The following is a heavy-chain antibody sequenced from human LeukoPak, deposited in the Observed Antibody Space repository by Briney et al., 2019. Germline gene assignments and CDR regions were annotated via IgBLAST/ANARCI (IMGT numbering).Heavy chain of an antibody. CDR2: ISSSSSTI. V-gene: IGHV3-48*01. CDR1: GFTFSNYN. D-gene: IGHD4-17*01. CDR3: ASLYGEILDY. Sequence: GWSLRLSCAASGFTFSNYNMNWVRLAPGKGLEWVSYISSSSSTIYYADSVKGRFTISRDNAKNSLYLQMNSLRAEDTAVYYCASLYGEILDYWGQGTLVTVSS. J-gene: IGHJ4*02.